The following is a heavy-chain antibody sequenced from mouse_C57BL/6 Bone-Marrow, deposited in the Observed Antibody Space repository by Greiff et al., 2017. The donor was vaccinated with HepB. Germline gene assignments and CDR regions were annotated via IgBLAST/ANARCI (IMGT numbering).Heavy chain of an antibody. Sequence: VQLQQSGPELVKPGASVKISCKASGYSFTGYYMNWVKQSPEKSLEWIGEINPSTGGTTYNQKFKAKATLTVDKSSSTAYMQLKSLTSEDSAVYYCARVGDGYPWFAYWGQGTLVTVSA. CDR1: GYSFTGYY. V-gene: IGHV1-42*01. CDR2: INPSTGGT. D-gene: IGHD2-3*01. J-gene: IGHJ3*01. CDR3: ARVGDGYPWFAY.